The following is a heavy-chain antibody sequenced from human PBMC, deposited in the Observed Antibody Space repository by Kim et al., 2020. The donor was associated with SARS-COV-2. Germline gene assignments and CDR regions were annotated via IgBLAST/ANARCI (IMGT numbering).Heavy chain of an antibody. J-gene: IGHJ4*02. CDR3: ARETPVRGEYYFDY. Sequence: GGSLRLSCAASGFTFSSYWMHWVRQAPGKGLVWVSRVNRDGSTPNYADSVKGRFTISRDNAKNTLYLQMNSLRAEDTAVYYCARETPVRGEYYFDYWGQGILVTVSS. CDR1: GFTFSSYW. V-gene: IGHV3-74*01. CDR2: VNRDGSTP. D-gene: IGHD3-10*01.